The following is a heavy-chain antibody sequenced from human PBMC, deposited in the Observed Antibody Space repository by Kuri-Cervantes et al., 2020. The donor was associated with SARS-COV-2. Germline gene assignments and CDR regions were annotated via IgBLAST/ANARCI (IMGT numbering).Heavy chain of an antibody. CDR1: GFSFSTYS. CDR2: ISSSSSYI. D-gene: IGHD5-18*01. J-gene: IGHJ4*02. Sequence: GGSLRLSCAASGFSFSTYSMNWVRQAPGKGLEWVASISSSSSYIYYADSLRGRFTISRDNAKNSLYLQMSSLRAEDTAVYYCARDRNPYSYGPLFDYWGQGTLVTVSS. V-gene: IGHV3-21*01. CDR3: ARDRNPYSYGPLFDY.